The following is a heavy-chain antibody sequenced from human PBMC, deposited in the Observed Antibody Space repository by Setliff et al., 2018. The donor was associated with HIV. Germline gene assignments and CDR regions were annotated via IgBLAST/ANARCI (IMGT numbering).Heavy chain of an antibody. V-gene: IGHV4-61*02. CDR2: IFTGGST. J-gene: IGHJ4*02. Sequence: ASETLSLTCTVSGGSINSGSYFWSWIRQPAGKGLEWIGRIFTGGSTNYNPSLKSRVTISLDTSRNQFSLKLTSVTAADTAVYYCAMGSSGYPFDYWGQGSLVTVSS. CDR1: GGSINSGSYF. CDR3: AMGSSGYPFDY. D-gene: IGHD3-22*01.